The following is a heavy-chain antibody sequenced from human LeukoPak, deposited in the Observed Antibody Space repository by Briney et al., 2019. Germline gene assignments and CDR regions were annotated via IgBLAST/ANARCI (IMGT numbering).Heavy chain of an antibody. V-gene: IGHV3-21*01. CDR1: GFSLSTYA. CDR2: ISSSSSYI. CDR3: ARGRFDWLSYYYYYGMDV. Sequence: GGSLRLSCAASGFSLSTYAMNWVRQAPGKGLEWVSSISSSSSYIYYADSVKGRFTISRDNAKNSLYLQMNSLRAEDTAVYYCARGRFDWLSYYYYYGMDVWGQGTTVTVSS. D-gene: IGHD3-9*01. J-gene: IGHJ6*02.